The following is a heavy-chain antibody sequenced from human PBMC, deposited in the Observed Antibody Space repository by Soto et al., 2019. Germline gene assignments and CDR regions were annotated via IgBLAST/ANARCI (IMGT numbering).Heavy chain of an antibody. CDR2: INGGGGHT. V-gene: IGHV3-23*01. Sequence: EVQLLQSGGGLVQPGGSLRLSCAASGFKFSNFAMRWIRQAPGKGLEWVSGINGGGGHTDYADSVKGRFTISRDNSKNTLYLQMSSLRAEDTAVYYCAKADWVYSSTWFFFDHWGQGTLVTVSS. CDR3: AKADWVYSSTWFFFDH. CDR1: GFKFSNFA. J-gene: IGHJ4*02. D-gene: IGHD2-2*01.